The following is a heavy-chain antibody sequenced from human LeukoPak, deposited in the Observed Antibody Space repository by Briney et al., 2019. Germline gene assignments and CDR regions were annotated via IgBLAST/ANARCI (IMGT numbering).Heavy chain of an antibody. J-gene: IGHJ4*02. Sequence: KPGGSLGLSCAASGFTFSDYYMSWIRQAPGKGLEWVSYISSSSSYTNYADSVKGRFTISRDNAKNSLYPQMNSLRAEDTAVYYCARDRGFGFIDYWGQGTLVTVSS. CDR3: ARDRGFGFIDY. CDR2: ISSSSSYT. V-gene: IGHV3-11*06. CDR1: GFTFSDYY. D-gene: IGHD3-10*01.